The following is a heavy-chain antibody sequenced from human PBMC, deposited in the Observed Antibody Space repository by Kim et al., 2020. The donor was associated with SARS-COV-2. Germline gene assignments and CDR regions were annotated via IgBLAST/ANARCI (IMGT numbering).Heavy chain of an antibody. Sequence: SETLSLTCAVSGGSISSSNWWSWVRQHPGKGLEWIGEIYHSGSTNYNPSLKSRVTISVDKSKNQFSLKLSSVTAADTAVYYCARVALFDWLLGEASSGPKAAFDIWGQGTMVTVSS. CDR3: ARVALFDWLLGEASSGPKAAFDI. V-gene: IGHV4-4*02. CDR2: IYHSGST. D-gene: IGHD3-9*01. J-gene: IGHJ3*02. CDR1: GGSISSSNW.